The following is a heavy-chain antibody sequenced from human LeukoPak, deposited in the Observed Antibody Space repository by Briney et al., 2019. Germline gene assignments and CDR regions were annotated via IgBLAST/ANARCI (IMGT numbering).Heavy chain of an antibody. V-gene: IGHV4-39*07. CDR1: GGSISSNSYY. D-gene: IGHD3-22*01. CDR2: VNHSGST. J-gene: IGHJ4*02. Sequence: PSETLSLTCAVSGGSISSNSYYWGWIRQPPGKGLEWIGEVNHSGSTNYNPSLKSRVTISVDTSKNQFSLKLSLVTAADTAVYYCARLHYYDSSGYYYFDYWGQGTLVTVSS. CDR3: ARLHYYDSSGYYYFDY.